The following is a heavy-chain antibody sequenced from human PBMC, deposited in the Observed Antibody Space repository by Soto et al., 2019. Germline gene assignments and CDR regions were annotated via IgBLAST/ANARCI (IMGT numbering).Heavy chain of an antibody. CDR3: APHVSCSGGSCQYDAFAI. D-gene: IGHD2-15*01. CDR2: VTADGGT. Sequence: VQVLESGGGLVQPGGSLRLSCEGSGFTVSSHAMTWIRQAPGKGPEWDSTVTADGGTYYADSVKGRFAMSRDTSENTLYLQMNSLGAEDTAAYYCAPHVSCSGGSCQYDAFAIRGQGTMFTVSS. V-gene: IGHV3-23*01. J-gene: IGHJ3*02. CDR1: GFTVSSHA.